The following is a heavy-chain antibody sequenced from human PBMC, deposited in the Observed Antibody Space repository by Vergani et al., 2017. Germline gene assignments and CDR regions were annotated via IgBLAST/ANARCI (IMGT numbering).Heavy chain of an antibody. CDR2: IYYSGST. CDR3: ARVRLQCPTLFDY. V-gene: IGHV4-59*01. J-gene: IGHJ4*02. CDR1: GGSISSYY. Sequence: QVQLQESGPGLVKPSETLSLTCTVSGGSISSYYWSWIRQPPGKGLEWIGYIYYSGSTNYNPSLKSRVTISVDTSKNQFSLKLSSVTAADTAVYYCARVRLQCPTLFDYWGQGTLVTVSS. D-gene: IGHD4-11*01.